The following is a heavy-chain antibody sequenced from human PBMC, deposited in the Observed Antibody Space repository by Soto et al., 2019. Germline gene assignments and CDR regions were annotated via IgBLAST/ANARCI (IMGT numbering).Heavy chain of an antibody. CDR3: AREFRPRYYYDSSGLVY. CDR2: IWYDGSNK. Sequence: PGGSLRLSCAASGFTFSSYGMHWVRQAPGKGLEWVAVIWYDGSNKYYADSVKGRFTISRDNSKNTLYLQMNSLRAEDTAVYYCAREFRPRYYYDSSGLVYWGQGTLVTVSS. J-gene: IGHJ4*02. V-gene: IGHV3-33*01. D-gene: IGHD3-22*01. CDR1: GFTFSSYG.